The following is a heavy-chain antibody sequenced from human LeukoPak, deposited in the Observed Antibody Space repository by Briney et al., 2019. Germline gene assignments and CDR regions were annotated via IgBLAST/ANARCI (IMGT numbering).Heavy chain of an antibody. J-gene: IGHJ5*02. CDR2: INHSGST. V-gene: IGHV4-34*01. CDR3: ARAIRMTTRVVIPPHKWFDP. CDR1: GGSFSGYY. Sequence: KPSETLSLTCAVYGGSFSGYYWSWIRQPPGKGLEWIGEINHSGSTNYNPSLKSRVTISVDTSKNQFSLKLSSVTAADTAVYYCARAIRMTTRVVIPPHKWFDPWGQGTLVTVSS. D-gene: IGHD3-3*01.